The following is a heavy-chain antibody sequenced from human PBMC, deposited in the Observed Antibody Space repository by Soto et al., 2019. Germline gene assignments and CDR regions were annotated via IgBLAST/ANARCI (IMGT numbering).Heavy chain of an antibody. D-gene: IGHD2-15*01. CDR1: GYRFSDYG. Sequence: ASVKVSCKTSGYRFSDYGISWVRQAPGQRLEWMGWISPYSDNTKYSQKVQGRVNITRDRSTRTAYMDLRSLRSDDTAVYYCARDLGGWPDYWGQGTLVTVSS. CDR2: ISPYSDNT. V-gene: IGHV1-18*01. J-gene: IGHJ4*02. CDR3: ARDLGGWPDY.